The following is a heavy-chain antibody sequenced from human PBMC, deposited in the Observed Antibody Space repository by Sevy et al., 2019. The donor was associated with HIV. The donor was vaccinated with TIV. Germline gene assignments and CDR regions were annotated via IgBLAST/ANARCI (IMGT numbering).Heavy chain of an antibody. CDR1: GGSISSGDYY. CDR2: IYYSGST. D-gene: IGHD6-13*01. J-gene: IGHJ4*01. Sequence: SETLSLTCTVSGGSISSGDYYWSWIRQPPGKGLERIGYIYYSGSTYYNPSLKSRVTISVDTSKNQFSLKLSSVTAADTAVYYCARETAAAGTGTFDYVFHGTLVTVSS. V-gene: IGHV4-30-4*01. CDR3: ARETAAAGTGTFDY.